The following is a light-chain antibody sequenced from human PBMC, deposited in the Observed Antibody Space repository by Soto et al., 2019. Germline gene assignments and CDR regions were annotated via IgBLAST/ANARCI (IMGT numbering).Light chain of an antibody. CDR2: EVS. J-gene: IGLJ1*01. Sequence: QSALTQPASVSGSPGQSITISCTGPSSDVGGYNYVSWYQQHPGKAPKLMIYEVSNRPSGVSNRFSGSKSGNTASLTISGLQAEDEADYYCSSCTSRSTLEYVFGTGTKVTGL. CDR3: SSCTSRSTLEYV. V-gene: IGLV2-14*01. CDR1: SSDVGGYNY.